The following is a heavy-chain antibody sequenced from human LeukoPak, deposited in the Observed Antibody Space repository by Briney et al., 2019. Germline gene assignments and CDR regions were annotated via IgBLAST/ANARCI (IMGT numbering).Heavy chain of an antibody. J-gene: IGHJ4*02. CDR3: ARTIGIAAADPGYHFDY. Sequence: SQTLSLTCAVSGGSISSGGYSWSWIRQPPGKGLEWIGYIYHSGSTYYNPSLKSRVTISVDRSKNQFSLKLSSVTAADTAVYYCARTIGIAAADPGYHFDYWGQGTLVTVSS. D-gene: IGHD6-13*01. V-gene: IGHV4-30-2*01. CDR1: GGSISSGGYS. CDR2: IYHSGST.